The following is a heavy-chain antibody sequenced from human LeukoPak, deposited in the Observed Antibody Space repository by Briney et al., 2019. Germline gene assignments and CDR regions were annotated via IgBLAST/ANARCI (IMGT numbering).Heavy chain of an antibody. CDR2: IRYDGRNK. CDR1: GFSFSTYA. CDR3: AGGGSSDMLF. Sequence: SGRSLRLSCAASGFSFSTYAMHWVRQAPGKGLEWVAVIRYDGRNKYYADSVEGRFTISRDNSKSTLFLQMNSLRTEDTAVYFCAGGGSSDMLFWGQGTLVTVSS. V-gene: IGHV3-30*04. J-gene: IGHJ4*02. D-gene: IGHD4-23*01.